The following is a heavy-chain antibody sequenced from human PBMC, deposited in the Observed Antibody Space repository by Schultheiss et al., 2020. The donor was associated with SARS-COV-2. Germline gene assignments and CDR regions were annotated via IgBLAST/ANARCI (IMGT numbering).Heavy chain of an antibody. J-gene: IGHJ5*02. Sequence: SETLSLTCTVSGGSISSYYWSWIRQPPGKGLEWIGYIYYSGSTYYNPSLKSRFTISIDTSKNQFSLKLSSVTAADTAVYYCAKDVLGYCSSGSCYSGNWFDPWGQGALVTVSS. CDR2: IYYSGST. V-gene: IGHV4-59*06. CDR1: GGSISSYY. D-gene: IGHD2-15*01. CDR3: AKDVLGYCSSGSCYSGNWFDP.